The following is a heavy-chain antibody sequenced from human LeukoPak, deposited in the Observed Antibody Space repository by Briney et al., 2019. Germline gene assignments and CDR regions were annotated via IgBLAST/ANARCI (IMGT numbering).Heavy chain of an antibody. CDR3: ARAQHGYSGYDSLGYYYYYYMDV. J-gene: IGHJ6*03. CDR2: INHSGST. D-gene: IGHD5-12*01. V-gene: IGHV4-34*01. Sequence: SETLSLTCAVYGGSFSGYYWSWIRQPPGKGLEWIGEINHSGSTNYNPSLKSRVTISVDTSKNQFSLKLSSVTAAGTAVYYCARAQHGYSGYDSLGYYYYYYMDVWGKGTTVTVSS. CDR1: GGSFSGYY.